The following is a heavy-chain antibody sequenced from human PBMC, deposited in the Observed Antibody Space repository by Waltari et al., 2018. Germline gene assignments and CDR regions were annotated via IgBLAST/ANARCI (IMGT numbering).Heavy chain of an antibody. Sequence: QVQLQESGPGLVKPSETLSLTCTVSGGSISSYYWSWIRQPPGKGLEWIGYIYYSGSTNYNPSLKSRVTISVDTSKNQFSLKLSSVTAADTAVYYCARDSYCGGDCYISGMDVWGQGTTVTVSS. CDR3: ARDSYCGGDCYISGMDV. CDR2: IYYSGST. CDR1: GGSISSYY. V-gene: IGHV4-59*01. D-gene: IGHD2-21*02. J-gene: IGHJ6*02.